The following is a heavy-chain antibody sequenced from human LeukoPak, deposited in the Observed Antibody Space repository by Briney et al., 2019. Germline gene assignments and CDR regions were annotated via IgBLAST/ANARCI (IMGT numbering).Heavy chain of an antibody. V-gene: IGHV3-23*01. CDR2: ISASGGST. D-gene: IGHD5-18*01. Sequence: PGRSLRLYCRASRFSFSDYDMHWVRQAPGKGLEWVSGISASGGSTYYADSVKGRFTISRDNSKNTLYLQMNSLRAEDTAVYYCAKDQEWDSGYSYGSDYWGQGTLVTVSS. CDR3: AKDQEWDSGYSYGSDY. CDR1: RFSFSDYD. J-gene: IGHJ4*02.